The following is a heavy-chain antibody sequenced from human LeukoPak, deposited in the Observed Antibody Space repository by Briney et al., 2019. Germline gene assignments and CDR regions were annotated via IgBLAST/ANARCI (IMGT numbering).Heavy chain of an antibody. J-gene: IGHJ5*01. CDR3: ARDFKRKEWFGDRNWFDP. D-gene: IGHD3-10*01. V-gene: IGHV4-4*07. Sequence: SETLSLTCTVSGGSISSYYWSWIRQPAGKGLKWIGRIYTSGSTNYNPSLKSRVTMSVDTSKNQFSLKLSSVTAADTAVYYCARDFKRKEWFGDRNWFDPWGQGTLVTVSS. CDR1: GGSISSYY. CDR2: IYTSGST.